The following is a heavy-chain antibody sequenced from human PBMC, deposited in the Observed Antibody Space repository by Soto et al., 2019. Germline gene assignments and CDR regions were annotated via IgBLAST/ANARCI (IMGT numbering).Heavy chain of an antibody. V-gene: IGHV1-69*13. CDR2: IIPIFGTA. CDR1: GGTFSSYA. J-gene: IGHJ5*02. D-gene: IGHD4-17*01. Sequence: ASVKVSCKASGGTFSSYAISWVRQAPGQGLEWMGGIIPIFGTANYAQKFQGRVTITADESTSTAYMELSSLRSEDTAVYYCARVGLTTVTTGWFDPWGQGTLVTVSS. CDR3: ARVGLTTVTTGWFDP.